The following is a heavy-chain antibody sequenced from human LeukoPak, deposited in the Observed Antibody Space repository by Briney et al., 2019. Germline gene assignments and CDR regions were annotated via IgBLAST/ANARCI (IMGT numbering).Heavy chain of an antibody. CDR2: IPYDGDNT. Sequence: GGSLRHSCAASGFTFSRYAMYWVRQAPGKGLEWVAFIPYDGDNTYYADSVKGRFTISRDNSKNTLYLQMNSLRAEDTAVYYCARAYFLGWGMDVWGQGTTVTVSS. CDR1: GFTFSRYA. J-gene: IGHJ6*02. CDR3: ARAYFLGWGMDV. D-gene: IGHD2/OR15-2a*01. V-gene: IGHV3-30*14.